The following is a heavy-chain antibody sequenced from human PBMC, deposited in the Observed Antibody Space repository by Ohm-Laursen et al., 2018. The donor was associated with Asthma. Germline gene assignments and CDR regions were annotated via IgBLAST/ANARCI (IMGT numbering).Heavy chain of an antibody. J-gene: IGHJ6*02. CDR2: INSDGSST. CDR1: GFTFSSYC. D-gene: IGHD1-1*01. CDR3: AREPGFYGMDV. Sequence: SLRLSCAASGFTFSSYCMHWVRQAPGKGLVWVSRINSDGSSTSYADSVKGRFTISRDNAKNTLYLQMNSLRAEDTAVYYCAREPGFYGMDVWGQGTKVTVSS. V-gene: IGHV3-74*01.